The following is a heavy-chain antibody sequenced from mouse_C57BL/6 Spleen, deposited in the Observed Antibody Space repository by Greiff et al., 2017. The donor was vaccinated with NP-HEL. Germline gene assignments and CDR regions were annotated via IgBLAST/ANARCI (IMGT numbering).Heavy chain of an antibody. J-gene: IGHJ1*03. CDR2: INPSNGGT. Sequence: QVQLQQPGPELVKPGASVKLSCKASGYTFTSYWMHWVKQRPGQGLEWIGNINPSNGGTNYNEKFKSKATLTVDKSSSTAYMQLSSLTSEDSAVYYCARGYYGSSLSYWYFDVWGTGTRVTVSS. V-gene: IGHV1-53*01. D-gene: IGHD1-1*01. CDR1: GYTFTSYW. CDR3: ARGYYGSSLSYWYFDV.